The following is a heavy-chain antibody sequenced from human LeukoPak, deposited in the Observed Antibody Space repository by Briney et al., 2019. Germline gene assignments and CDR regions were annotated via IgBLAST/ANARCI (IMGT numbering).Heavy chain of an antibody. CDR3: AKDADTATIIYWYFDL. CDR2: IWYDGSNK. CDR1: GFTFSSYG. J-gene: IGHJ2*01. Sequence: GGSGRLCCAPSGFTFSSYGMHWDRQAPGKGLEWVAVIWYDGSNKYYADSVKGRFTVSRDNSKNTLYLQLNSLRPEDTAVYYCAKDADTATIIYWYFDLWG. V-gene: IGHV3-30*02. D-gene: IGHD5-18*01.